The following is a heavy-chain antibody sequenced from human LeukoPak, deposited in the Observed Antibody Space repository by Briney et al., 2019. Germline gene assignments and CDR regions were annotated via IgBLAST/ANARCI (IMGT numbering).Heavy chain of an antibody. Sequence: GGSLRLSCAASGFTFSTYGMHWVRQAPGKGLEWVAVISYDGSNKYYADSVKGRFTISRDNSKNTLYLQMNSLRAEDTAVYYCARGDIYGSGSYYGWGQGTLVTVSS. V-gene: IGHV3-30*03. CDR1: GFTFSTYG. J-gene: IGHJ4*02. CDR2: ISYDGSNK. D-gene: IGHD3-10*01. CDR3: ARGDIYGSGSYYG.